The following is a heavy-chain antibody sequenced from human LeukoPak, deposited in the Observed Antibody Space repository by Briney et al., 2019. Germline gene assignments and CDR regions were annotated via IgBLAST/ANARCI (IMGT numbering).Heavy chain of an antibody. J-gene: IGHJ6*03. Sequence: PGGSLRLSCAASGFTFSNAWMSWVRQAPGKGLEWVGRIKSKTDGGTTDYAAPVKDRFTISRDDSKNTLYLQMNSLKTEDTAVYYCTTVVVVVAATPGYYYYYMDVWGKGTTVTVSS. CDR1: GFTFSNAW. D-gene: IGHD2-15*01. V-gene: IGHV3-15*01. CDR2: IKSKTDGGTT. CDR3: TTVVVVVAATPGYYYYYMDV.